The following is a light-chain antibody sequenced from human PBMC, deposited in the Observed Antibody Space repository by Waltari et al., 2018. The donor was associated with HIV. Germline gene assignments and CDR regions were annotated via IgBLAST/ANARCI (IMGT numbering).Light chain of an antibody. CDR3: AAWDDSLSVVV. CDR1: RPNIGRNY. CDR2: RNN. Sequence: QSVLTQPPSASGTPGQRVTISCSGSRPNIGRNYVPWYQQLPGTAPKLLIYRNNQRPSGVPDRFSGSKSGTSASLAISGLRSEDEADYYCAAWDDSLSVVVFGGGTKLTVL. V-gene: IGLV1-47*01. J-gene: IGLJ2*01.